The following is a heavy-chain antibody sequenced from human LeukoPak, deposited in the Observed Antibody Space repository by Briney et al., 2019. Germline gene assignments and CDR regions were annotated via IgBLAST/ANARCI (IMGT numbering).Heavy chain of an antibody. CDR2: IYYSGST. CDR1: GGSISSSSYY. Sequence: SETLSLTCTVSGGSISSSSYYWGWIRQPPGKGLGWIGSIYYSGSTYCNPSLKSRVTISVDTSKNQFSLKLSSVTAADTAVYYCARAYSSSLYWYFDLWGRSTMVTVSS. CDR3: ARAYSSSLYWYFDL. V-gene: IGHV4-39*01. D-gene: IGHD1-26*01. J-gene: IGHJ2*01.